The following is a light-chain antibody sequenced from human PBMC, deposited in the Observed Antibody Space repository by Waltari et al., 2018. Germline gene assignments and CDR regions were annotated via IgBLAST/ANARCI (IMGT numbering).Light chain of an antibody. CDR2: YDS. Sequence: SYVLTQPPSESAASGKTARITCGGNNIGNKSVHWYQQRPGQAPLLLLYYDSDRPSGIPDRFSGSNSGNTATLTISRVEAGDEADYYCQIWDTTTDHWVFGGGTKLTVL. CDR1: NIGNKS. V-gene: IGLV3-21*04. J-gene: IGLJ3*02. CDR3: QIWDTTTDHWV.